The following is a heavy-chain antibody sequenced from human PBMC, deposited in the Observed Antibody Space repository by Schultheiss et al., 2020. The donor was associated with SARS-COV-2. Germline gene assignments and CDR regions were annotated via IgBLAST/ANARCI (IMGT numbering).Heavy chain of an antibody. CDR1: GGSFSGYY. Sequence: SETLSLTCAVYGGSFSGYYWSWIRQPPGKGLEWVGNIYYSGSTNYNPSLRSRVTISIDTSKNQLSLKLKFVTAADTAMYYCARLGPSSPWFDHWGQGTQVTVSS. V-gene: IGHV4-59*08. D-gene: IGHD2-2*01. CDR3: ARLGPSSPWFDH. J-gene: IGHJ5*02. CDR2: IYYSGST.